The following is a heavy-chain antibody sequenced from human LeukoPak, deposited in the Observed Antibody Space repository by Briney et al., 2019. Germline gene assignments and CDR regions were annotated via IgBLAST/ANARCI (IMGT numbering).Heavy chain of an antibody. V-gene: IGHV1-18*04. Sequence: ASAKVSCKASGYTFTSYGISWVRQAPGQGLEWMGWISAYNGNTNYAQKLQGRVTMTTDTSASTAYMELSSLRSDDTAVYYCARSIAAAGLIDYWGQGTLVTVSS. J-gene: IGHJ4*02. CDR1: GYTFTSYG. CDR2: ISAYNGNT. D-gene: IGHD6-13*01. CDR3: ARSIAAAGLIDY.